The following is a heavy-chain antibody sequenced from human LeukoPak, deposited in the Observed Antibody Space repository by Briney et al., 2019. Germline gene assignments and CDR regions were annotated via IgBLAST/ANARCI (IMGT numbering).Heavy chain of an antibody. D-gene: IGHD1-26*01. CDR3: VRDRGGSYSGNWIDP. J-gene: IGHJ5*02. Sequence: ASVKVSCKASGYTFTGYYMHWVRQAPGQGLEWMGWINPNSGGTNYAQKFQGRVTMTRDTSISTAYMELSRLRSDDTAVYYCVRDRGGSYSGNWIDPWGQGTLVTVSS. CDR1: GYTFTGYY. V-gene: IGHV1-2*02. CDR2: INPNSGGT.